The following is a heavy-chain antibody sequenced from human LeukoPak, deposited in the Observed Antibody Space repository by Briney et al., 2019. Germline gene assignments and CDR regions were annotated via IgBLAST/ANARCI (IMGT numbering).Heavy chain of an antibody. J-gene: IGHJ3*02. CDR2: ITPNSGGT. V-gene: IGHV1-2*02. D-gene: IGHD3-22*01. CDR3: ASAKRVGSSGYYPFAAFDI. CDR1: GYTFTGYY. Sequence: SVKLSCKASGYTFTGYYMHWVRRAPRPGLECMGWITPNSGGTNYAQKSQGRVTMPRDTSISTAYMELSRLRSDETAVYYRASAKRVGSSGYYPFAAFDIWGQGTMVTVSS.